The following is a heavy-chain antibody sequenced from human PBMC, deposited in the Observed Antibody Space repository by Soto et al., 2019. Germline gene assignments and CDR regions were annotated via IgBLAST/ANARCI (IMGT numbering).Heavy chain of an antibody. CDR3: ARDSPKHDYGFTFDP. V-gene: IGHV4-59*01. Sequence: PSETLSLTCTVSGGSISSYYWSWIRQPPGKGLEWIGYIYYSGSTNYNPSLKSRVTISVDTSKNQFSLKLSSVTAADTAVYYCARDSPKHDYGFTFDPWGQGTLVTVSS. CDR2: IYYSGST. D-gene: IGHD4-17*01. J-gene: IGHJ5*02. CDR1: GGSISSYY.